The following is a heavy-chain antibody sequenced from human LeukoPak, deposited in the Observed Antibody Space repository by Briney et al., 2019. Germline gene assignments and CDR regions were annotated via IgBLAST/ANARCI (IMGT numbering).Heavy chain of an antibody. CDR1: GFTFIDYA. CDR2: ISSSSSYI. CDR3: ARDTLAYCGGDCYLGEDY. V-gene: IGHV3-21*01. J-gene: IGHJ4*02. D-gene: IGHD2-21*02. Sequence: GGSLRLSCAASGFTFIDYAMSWARQAPGKGLEWVSSISSSSSYIYYADSVKGRFTISRDNAKNSLYLQMNSLRAEDTAVYYCARDTLAYCGGDCYLGEDYWGQGTLVTVSS.